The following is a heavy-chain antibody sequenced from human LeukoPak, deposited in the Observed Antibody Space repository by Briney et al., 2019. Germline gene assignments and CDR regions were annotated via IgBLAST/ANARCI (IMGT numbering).Heavy chain of an antibody. CDR2: IRYDGSNK. CDR1: GFTFSSYG. Sequence: PGGSLRLSCAASGFTFSSYGMHWVRQAPGKGLEWVAFIRYDGSNKYYADSVKGRFTISRDNSKNTLYLQMNSLRAEDTAVYYCAKVLEGFYDRGGPDYWGQGTLVTVSS. V-gene: IGHV3-30*02. D-gene: IGHD3-22*01. J-gene: IGHJ4*02. CDR3: AKVLEGFYDRGGPDY.